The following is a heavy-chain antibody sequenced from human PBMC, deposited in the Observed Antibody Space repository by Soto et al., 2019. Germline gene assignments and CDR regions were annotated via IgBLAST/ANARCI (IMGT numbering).Heavy chain of an antibody. D-gene: IGHD6-13*01. J-gene: IGHJ5*02. CDR1: GYTFTSYG. V-gene: IGHV1-18*01. CDR3: ARDLGIAAAGHTNWFDP. Sequence: ASVKVSCKASGYTFTSYGISCVRQAPGQGLEWMGWISAYNGNTNYAQKLQGRVTMTTDTSTSTAYMELRSLRSDDTAVYYCARDLGIAAAGHTNWFDPWGQGTLVTVSS. CDR2: ISAYNGNT.